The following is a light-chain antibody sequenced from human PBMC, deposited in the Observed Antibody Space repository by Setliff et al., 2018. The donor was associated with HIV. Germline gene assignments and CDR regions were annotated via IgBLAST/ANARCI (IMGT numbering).Light chain of an antibody. Sequence: QSVLAQPASVSGSPGHSITISCTGTSGDVGRYNLVSWYQQQPGKPPKLMIYQASKRPSGVSNRFSGSKSGNTASLTISGLQAEDEADYYCCSNTGSNTYVFGTGTKVTVL. CDR3: CSNTGSNTYV. CDR1: SGDVGRYNL. CDR2: QAS. J-gene: IGLJ1*01. V-gene: IGLV2-23*01.